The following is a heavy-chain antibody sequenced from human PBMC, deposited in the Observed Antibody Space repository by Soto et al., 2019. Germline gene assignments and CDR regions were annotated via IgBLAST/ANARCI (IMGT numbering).Heavy chain of an antibody. J-gene: IGHJ5*02. CDR2: IKSKTDGGTT. D-gene: IGHD3-10*01. CDR1: GFTFSNAW. Sequence: PGGALRLSCAASGFTFSNAWMNWVRQAPGKGLEWVGRIKSKTDGGTTDYAAPVKGRFTISRDDSKNTLYLQMNSLKTEDTAVYYCARHGSGSFFDPWGQGTLVTVSS. V-gene: IGHV3-15*07. CDR3: ARHGSGSFFDP.